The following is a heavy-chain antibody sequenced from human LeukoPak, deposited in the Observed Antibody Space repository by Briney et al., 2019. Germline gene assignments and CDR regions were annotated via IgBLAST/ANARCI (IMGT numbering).Heavy chain of an antibody. J-gene: IGHJ3*02. Sequence: SETLSLTCTVSGYSTSSGYFWGWIRQPPGKGLEWLGSIHHSGSTYYNTSLKSRVTISVDTSTNQFSLRLSSVTAADTAVYYCAREMDYYDSSGYDAFDIWGQGTMVTVSS. V-gene: IGHV4-38-2*02. CDR3: AREMDYYDSSGYDAFDI. D-gene: IGHD3-22*01. CDR1: GYSTSSGYF. CDR2: IHHSGST.